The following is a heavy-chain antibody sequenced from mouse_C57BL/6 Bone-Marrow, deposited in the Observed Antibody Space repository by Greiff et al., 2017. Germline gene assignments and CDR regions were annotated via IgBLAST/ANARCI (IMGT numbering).Heavy chain of an antibody. V-gene: IGHV14-2*01. CDR3: ARPLGYYGSSYDWYFDV. Sequence: VQLKESGAELVKPGASVKLSCTASGFNIKDYYMHWVKQRPEQGLEWIGRIDPEDGETKHAPKFQGKATITADTSSNTAYLQLSSLTSEDTAVYYCARPLGYYGSSYDWYFDVWGTGTTVTVSS. D-gene: IGHD1-1*01. CDR1: GFNIKDYY. J-gene: IGHJ1*03. CDR2: IDPEDGET.